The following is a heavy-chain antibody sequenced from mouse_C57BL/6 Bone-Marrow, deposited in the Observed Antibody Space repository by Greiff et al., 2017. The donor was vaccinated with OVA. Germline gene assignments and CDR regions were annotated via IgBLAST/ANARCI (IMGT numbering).Heavy chain of an antibody. Sequence: EVKLMESAGGLVQPGSSMKLSCTASGFTFSDYYMAWVRQVPEKGLEWVANINYDGSSTYYLDSLKSRFIISRDNAKNILYLQMSSLKSEDTATYYCAREGSSYWYFDVWGTGTTVTVSS. J-gene: IGHJ1*03. CDR3: AREGSSYWYFDV. CDR1: GFTFSDYY. CDR2: INYDGSST. V-gene: IGHV5-16*01. D-gene: IGHD1-1*01.